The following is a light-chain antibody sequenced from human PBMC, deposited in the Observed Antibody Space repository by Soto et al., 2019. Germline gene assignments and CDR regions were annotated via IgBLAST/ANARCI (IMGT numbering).Light chain of an antibody. CDR1: SSDVGSYNL. CDR3: CSYAGSCTVV. J-gene: IGLJ2*01. Sequence: QSALTQPASVSGSPGQSITISCTGTSSDVGSYNLVSWYQQHPGKAPKLMIYEGSQRPSGVSNRFSGSKSGNTASLTISGLQAEDEADYYCCSYAGSCTVVFGGGTKLTVL. CDR2: EGS. V-gene: IGLV2-23*01.